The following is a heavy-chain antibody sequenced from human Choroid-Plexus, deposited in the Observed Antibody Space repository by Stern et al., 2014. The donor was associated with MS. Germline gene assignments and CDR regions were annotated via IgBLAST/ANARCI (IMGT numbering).Heavy chain of an antibody. D-gene: IGHD2/OR15-2a*01. CDR3: AKDRQYLTYFFDH. Sequence: VQLLESGGGVVQPGRPLRLSCVASGFTFGSCAMHWVRQAPGKGLVWEAGLPNDGSNKYYADSVKGRFTISRDNSQNTLYMQMSSLSPEDTAVYYCAKDRQYLTYFFDHWGQGSLVTVSS. CDR1: GFTFGSCA. CDR2: LPNDGSNK. V-gene: IGHV3-30*18. J-gene: IGHJ5*02.